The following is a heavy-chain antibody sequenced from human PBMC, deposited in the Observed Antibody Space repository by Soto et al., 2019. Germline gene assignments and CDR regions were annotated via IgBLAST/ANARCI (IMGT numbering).Heavy chain of an antibody. CDR2: ISGSGGST. CDR3: AKVNWGAGTIGGFDY. Sequence: EVQLLESGGGLVQPGGSLRLSCAASGFTFSSYAMSWVRQAPGKGLEWVSAISGSGGSTYYADSVKGRFTISRDNSKNTLYLQMNSLRAEDSAVYYCAKVNWGAGTIGGFDYWGQGTLVTVSS. CDR1: GFTFSSYA. J-gene: IGHJ4*02. V-gene: IGHV3-23*01. D-gene: IGHD7-27*01.